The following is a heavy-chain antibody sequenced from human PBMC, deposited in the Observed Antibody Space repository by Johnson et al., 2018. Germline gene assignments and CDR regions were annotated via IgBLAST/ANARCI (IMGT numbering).Heavy chain of an antibody. CDR1: GGTFSIYA. J-gene: IGHJ1*01. V-gene: IGHV1-69*12. CDR2: LIPIFGTA. Sequence: QVQLVQSGADVKKPGSSVKVSCKASGGTFSIYAISWVRQSPGQGLEWMGGLIPIFGTANYAQKFHGRVTITADESTSTAYMELSSLRSEDTAVYYCARDRTSIKSGPAEYFQHWGQGTLVTVSS. D-gene: IGHD3-3*01. CDR3: ARDRTSIKSGPAEYFQH.